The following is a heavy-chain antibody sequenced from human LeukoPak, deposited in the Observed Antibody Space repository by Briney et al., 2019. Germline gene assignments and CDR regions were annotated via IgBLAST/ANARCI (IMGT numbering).Heavy chain of an antibody. CDR1: GYTFTVYY. CDR3: ARSSGTTFGLSDY. Sequence: ASVKVSCKASGYTFTVYYMHWVRPAPGRGLEWMGWINPNSGGTDYAQKFQGRVTMTRDTSTSTAYMELISLRSDDTAVYYCARSSGTTFGLSDYWGQGTLVTVSS. CDR2: INPNSGGT. V-gene: IGHV1-2*02. D-gene: IGHD3-16*01. J-gene: IGHJ4*02.